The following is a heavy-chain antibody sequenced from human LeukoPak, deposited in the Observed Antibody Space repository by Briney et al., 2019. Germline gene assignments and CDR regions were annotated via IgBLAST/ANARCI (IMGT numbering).Heavy chain of an antibody. D-gene: IGHD5-24*01. CDR2: IRQDGSEK. CDR1: LFTFSNYW. CDR3: AREATHNSMDV. J-gene: IGHJ6*02. V-gene: IGHV3-7*01. Sequence: PGGSLRLSCAASLFTFSNYWMTWVRQVPGKGLEWVANIRQDGSEKQYVDSVKGRFTISRDNAKNSLYLQMNSLRAEDTAVYYCAREATHNSMDVWGHGTTVTVSS.